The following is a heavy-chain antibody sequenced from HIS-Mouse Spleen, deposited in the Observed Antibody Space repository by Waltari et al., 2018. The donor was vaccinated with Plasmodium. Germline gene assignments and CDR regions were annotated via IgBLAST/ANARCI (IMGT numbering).Heavy chain of an antibody. CDR3: ARDLFRIGVAGTENYYGMDV. Sequence: QVQLVQSGAEVKKPGASVKVSCKASGYTFPSYYMHWVRQAPGQGLEWMGIINPSGGSTSYAQKFQGRVTMTRDTSTSTVYMELSSLRSEDTAVYYCARDLFRIGVAGTENYYGMDVWGQGTTVTVSS. J-gene: IGHJ6*02. CDR2: INPSGGST. D-gene: IGHD6-19*01. V-gene: IGHV1-46*01. CDR1: GYTFPSYY.